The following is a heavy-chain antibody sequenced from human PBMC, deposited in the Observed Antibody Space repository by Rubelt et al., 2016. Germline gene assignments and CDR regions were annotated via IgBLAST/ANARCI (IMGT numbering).Heavy chain of an antibody. CDR3: ASRYCSTTSCYHFDY. D-gene: IGHD2-2*01. CDR1: GYTLTELS. V-gene: IGHV1-24*01. CDR2: FDPEDVET. J-gene: IGHJ4*02. Sequence: VQLVQSGAEVKKPGASVKVSCTVSGYTLTELSMHWVRQAPGTVIEWMGGFDPEDVETIYAQKFQGRVTMTEDTSTDTAYMELSSLRSEDTAVYYCASRYCSTTSCYHFDYWGQGTLVTVSS.